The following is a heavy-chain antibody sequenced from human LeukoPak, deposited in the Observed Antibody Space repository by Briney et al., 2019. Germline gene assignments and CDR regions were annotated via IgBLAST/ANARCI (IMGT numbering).Heavy chain of an antibody. CDR3: ARDPVVVPAANWFDP. V-gene: IGHV3-21*01. Sequence: GGSLRLSCAASGFTFSSYSMNWVRRAPGKGLEWVSSISSSSSYIYYADSVKGRFTISRDNAKNSLYLQMNSLRAEDTAVYYCARDPVVVPAANWFDPWGQGTLVTVSS. J-gene: IGHJ5*02. D-gene: IGHD2-2*01. CDR1: GFTFSSYS. CDR2: ISSSSSYI.